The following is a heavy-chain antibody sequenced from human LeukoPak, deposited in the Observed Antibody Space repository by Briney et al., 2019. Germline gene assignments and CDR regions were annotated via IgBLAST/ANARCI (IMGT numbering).Heavy chain of an antibody. J-gene: IGHJ3*02. Sequence: ASVKASCKASGNTFTSYDINLVRQATGQGLKWKGWMNPNSGNTGYAQKFQGRVTITRNTSISTAYMELSSLRSEDTAVYYCAVYCSSTSCYRTPDAFDIWGQGTMVTVSS. D-gene: IGHD2-2*02. V-gene: IGHV1-8*01. CDR3: AVYCSSTSCYRTPDAFDI. CDR2: MNPNSGNT. CDR1: GNTFTSYD.